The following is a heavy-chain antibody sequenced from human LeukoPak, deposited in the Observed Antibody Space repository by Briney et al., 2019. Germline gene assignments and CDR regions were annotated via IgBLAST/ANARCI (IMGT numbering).Heavy chain of an antibody. CDR2: INHSGST. CDR1: GGSFSGYY. D-gene: IGHD3-22*01. Sequence: PSETLSLTCAVYGGSFSGYYWSWIRQPPGKGLEWIGEINHSGSTNYNPSLKSRVTISVDTSKNQFSLKLSSVTAADTAVYYCAREGSSGPFDYWGQGTLVTVSS. V-gene: IGHV4-34*01. J-gene: IGHJ4*02. CDR3: AREGSSGPFDY.